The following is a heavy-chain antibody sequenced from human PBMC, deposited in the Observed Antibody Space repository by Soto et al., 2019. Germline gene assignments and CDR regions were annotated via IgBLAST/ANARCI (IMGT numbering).Heavy chain of an antibody. J-gene: IGHJ4*02. CDR3: ARQGRGYFDY. V-gene: IGHV4-39*01. CDR1: GCSISSSSYY. CDR2: IYYSGST. Sequence: ETLSLTCTASGCSISSSSYYWGWIRQPPGKGLEWIGSIYYSGSTYYNPSLKSRVTISVETSKNQFSLKLSSVTAADTDVYYCARQGRGYFDYWGQGTLVTVSS.